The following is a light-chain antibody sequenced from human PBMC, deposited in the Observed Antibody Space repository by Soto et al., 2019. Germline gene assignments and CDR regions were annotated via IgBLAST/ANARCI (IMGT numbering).Light chain of an antibody. CDR3: QQYNSYSET. J-gene: IGKJ1*01. Sequence: DIQMTQSPSTLSASVGDRVTITCRASQSISSWLAWYQQKPGKAPKLLIYKASSLESGVPSRCSGSGSGTEFTLTISSLQPDDVATYYCQQYNSYSETFGRGTKVEIK. V-gene: IGKV1-5*03. CDR2: KAS. CDR1: QSISSW.